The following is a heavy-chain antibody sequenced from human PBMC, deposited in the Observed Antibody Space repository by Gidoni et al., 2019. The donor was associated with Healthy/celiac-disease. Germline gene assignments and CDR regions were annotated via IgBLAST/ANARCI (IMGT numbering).Heavy chain of an antibody. CDR1: GSTFSSYA. CDR2: ISGSGGST. D-gene: IGHD2-8*01. V-gene: IGHV3-23*01. J-gene: IGHJ3*02. Sequence: EVQLLESGGGLVQPGGSLRLSCAASGSTFSSYAMSWVRQAPGKGLEWGSAISGSGGSTYYADSVKGRFTISRDNSKNTLYLQMNSLRAEDTAVYYCAKTDPNGDAFDIWGQGTMVTVSS. CDR3: AKTDPNGDAFDI.